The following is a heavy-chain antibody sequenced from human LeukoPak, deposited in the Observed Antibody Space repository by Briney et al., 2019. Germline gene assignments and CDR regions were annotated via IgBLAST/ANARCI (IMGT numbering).Heavy chain of an antibody. Sequence: GASVKVSFKASGYTFTTYGISWVRQAPGQGLEWMGWISAYNGNTNYAQKFQGRVTITTDTSTSTAYMELSRLRSDDTAVYYCARALSGWYYFDYWGQGTLVTVSS. V-gene: IGHV1-18*01. J-gene: IGHJ4*02. CDR3: ARALSGWYYFDY. CDR2: ISAYNGNT. CDR1: GYTFTTYG. D-gene: IGHD6-19*01.